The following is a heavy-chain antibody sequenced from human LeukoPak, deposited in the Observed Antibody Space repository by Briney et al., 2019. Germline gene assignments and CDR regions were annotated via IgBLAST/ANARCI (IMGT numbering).Heavy chain of an antibody. D-gene: IGHD1-7*01. CDR2: IKSKTDGGTT. J-gene: IGHJ5*02. Sequence: GGSLRLSCAASGFTFSNAWMSWVRQAPGKGLEWVGRIKSKTDGGTTDYAAPVKGRFTISRDDSKNTLYLQMNSLKTEHTALYYCNTSGYNWIYDYWFDIWGQKTQGTVSS. V-gene: IGHV3-15*01. CDR3: NTSGYNWIYDYWFDI. CDR1: GFTFSNAW.